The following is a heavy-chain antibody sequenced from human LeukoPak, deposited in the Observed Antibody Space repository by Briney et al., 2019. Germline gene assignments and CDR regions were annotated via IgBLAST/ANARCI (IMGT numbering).Heavy chain of an antibody. Sequence: PGRSLRLSCAASGFTFDDYAMHWVRQAPGKGLEWVAVISYDGSNKYYADSMKGRFTISRDNSKNTLYLQMNSLRAEDTAVYYCARAGLRFLEWLSPDYYYYMDVWGKGTTVTVSS. CDR2: ISYDGSNK. V-gene: IGHV3-30*04. CDR1: GFTFDDYA. J-gene: IGHJ6*03. CDR3: ARAGLRFLEWLSPDYYYYMDV. D-gene: IGHD3-3*01.